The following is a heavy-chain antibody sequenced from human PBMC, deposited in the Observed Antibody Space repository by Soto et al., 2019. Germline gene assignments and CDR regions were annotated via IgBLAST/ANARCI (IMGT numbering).Heavy chain of an antibody. CDR1: GFTFSSYA. CDR2: ISYDGSNK. J-gene: IGHJ6*02. Sequence: HPGGSLRLSCAASGFTFSSYAMHWVRQAPGKGLEWVAVISYDGSNKYYADSVKGRFTISRDNSKNTLYLQMNSLRAEDTAVYYCARDLRVAGTSHSYYYGMDVWGQGTTVTV. D-gene: IGHD6-19*01. CDR3: ARDLRVAGTSHSYYYGMDV. V-gene: IGHV3-30-3*01.